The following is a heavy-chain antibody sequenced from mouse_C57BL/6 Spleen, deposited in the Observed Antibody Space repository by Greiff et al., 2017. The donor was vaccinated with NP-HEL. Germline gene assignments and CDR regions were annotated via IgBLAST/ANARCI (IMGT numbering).Heavy chain of an antibody. CDR1: GYSITSGYY. J-gene: IGHJ1*03. CDR3: ARWLLRGWYFDV. CDR2: ISYDGSN. D-gene: IGHD2-3*01. Sequence: DVQLQESGPGLVKPSQSLSLTCSVTGYSITSGYYWNWIRQFPGNKLEWMGYISYDGSNNYNPSLKNRISITRDTSKNQFFLKLNSVTTEDTATYYCARWLLRGWYFDVWGTGTTVTVSS. V-gene: IGHV3-6*01.